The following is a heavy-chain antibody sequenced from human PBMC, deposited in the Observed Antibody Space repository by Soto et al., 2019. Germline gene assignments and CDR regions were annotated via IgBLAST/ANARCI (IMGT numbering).Heavy chain of an antibody. J-gene: IGHJ3*02. CDR2: IYYSGST. D-gene: IGHD4-17*01. V-gene: IGHV4-61*01. Sequence: SETLSLACSVSGVSVSSGSYYWSWIRQPPGKGLEWIGYIYYSGSTNYNPSLKSRVTISVDTSKNQFSLKLSSVTAADTAVYYCARVSYDYGDYVENAFDIWGQGTMVTVSS. CDR1: GVSVSSGSYY. CDR3: ARVSYDYGDYVENAFDI.